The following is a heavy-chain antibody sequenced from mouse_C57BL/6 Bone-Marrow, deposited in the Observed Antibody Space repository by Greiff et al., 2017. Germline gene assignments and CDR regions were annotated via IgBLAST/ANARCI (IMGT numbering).Heavy chain of an antibody. CDR1: GFTFSDYG. CDR2: ISNLAYSI. J-gene: IGHJ4*01. D-gene: IGHD2-4*01. V-gene: IGHV5-15*01. CDR3: ARYDYDGDAMDY. Sequence: EVKLMESGGGLVRPGGSLKLSCAASGFTFSDYGMAWVRQAPRKGPEWVAFISNLAYSIYYADTVTGRFTISRENAKNTLYLEMSSLRSEDTAMYYCARYDYDGDAMDYWGQGTSVTVSS.